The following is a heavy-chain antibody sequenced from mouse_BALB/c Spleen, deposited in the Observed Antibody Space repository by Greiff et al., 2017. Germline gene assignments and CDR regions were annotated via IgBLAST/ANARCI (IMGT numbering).Heavy chain of an antibody. CDR1: GYAFTNYL. CDR3: ARPYGNYGNFDY. J-gene: IGHJ2*01. D-gene: IGHD2-1*01. CDR2: INPGSGGT. Sequence: QVQLKQSGAELVRPGTSVKVSCKASGYAFTNYLIEWVKQRPGQGLEWIGVINPGSGGTNYNEKFKGKATLTADKSSSTAYMQLSSLTSDDSAVYFCARPYGNYGNFDYWGQGTTLTVSS. V-gene: IGHV1-54*01.